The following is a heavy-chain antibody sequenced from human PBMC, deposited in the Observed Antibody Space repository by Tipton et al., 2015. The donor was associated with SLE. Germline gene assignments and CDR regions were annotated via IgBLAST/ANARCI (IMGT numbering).Heavy chain of an antibody. CDR2: IVTTSATI. CDR3: VREVVVPAAIRDYFGMDV. Sequence: GSLRLSCAASGFTFSDYYMSWIRQAPGKGLEWLSYIVTTSATIYYADSVKGRFTISRDNAKNSLYLQMNSLRVDDTAVYYCVREVVVPAAIRDYFGMDVWGQGTTVTVSS. D-gene: IGHD2-2*01. V-gene: IGHV3-11*01. J-gene: IGHJ6*02. CDR1: GFTFSDYY.